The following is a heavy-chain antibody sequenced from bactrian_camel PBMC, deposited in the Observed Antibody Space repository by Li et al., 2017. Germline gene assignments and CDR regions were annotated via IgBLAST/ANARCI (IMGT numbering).Heavy chain of an antibody. CDR2: IKSDGAST. CDR3: ANVRGVLAVYVVDY. V-gene: IGHV3S40*01. CDR1: GFSLSNYI. Sequence: VQLVESGGGLVQPGGSLRLSCATSGFSLSNYIMRWVRQAPGKGLEWVSRIKSDGASTYYADSVKGRFTASRDNAKNMVYLQMNSLKPEDTAVYYCANVRGVLAVYVVDYWGQGTQVTVS. D-gene: IGHD3*01. J-gene: IGHJ4*01.